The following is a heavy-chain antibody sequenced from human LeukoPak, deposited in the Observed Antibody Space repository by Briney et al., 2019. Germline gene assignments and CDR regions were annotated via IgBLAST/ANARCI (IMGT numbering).Heavy chain of an antibody. D-gene: IGHD6-6*01. J-gene: IGHJ4*02. CDR1: GFTFSSYS. CDR2: ISSSSSYI. Sequence: GGSLRLSCAASGFTFSSYSMNWVRQAPGKGLEWVSSISSSSSYIYYADSVKGRFTISRDNAKNSLYLQMNSLGAEDTAVYYCASLKQLAFQDYWGQGTLVTVSS. CDR3: ASLKQLAFQDY. V-gene: IGHV3-21*01.